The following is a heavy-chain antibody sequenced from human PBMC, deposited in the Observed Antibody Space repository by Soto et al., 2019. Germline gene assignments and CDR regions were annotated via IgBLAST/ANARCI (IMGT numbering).Heavy chain of an antibody. CDR1: GYTFTDYA. V-gene: IGHV1-3*01. J-gene: IGHJ4*02. D-gene: IGHD1-1*01. CDR3: VGPWNKQ. Sequence: ASVKVSCKASGYTFTDYALHWLRQAPGQRLEWMGWINAGNGNTGYAQKFQGRVTMTRDTSISTAYMELSSLRSEDTAVYYCVGPWNKQWGQGTLVTVSS. CDR2: INAGNGNT.